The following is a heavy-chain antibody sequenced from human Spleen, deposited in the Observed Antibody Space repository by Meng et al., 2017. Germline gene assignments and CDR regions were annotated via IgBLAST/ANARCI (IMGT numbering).Heavy chain of an antibody. V-gene: IGHV4-34*01. CDR1: GGSFSDYY. D-gene: IGHD4-11*01. CDR3: ARGPTTMAHDFDY. J-gene: IGHJ4*02. Sequence: QARLQQGGVGLLKPSETLSLTCVVSGGSFSDYYWSWIRQPPGKGLEWIGEINHSGSTNYNPSLESRATISVDTSQNNLSLKLSSVTAADSAVYYCARGPTTMAHDFDYWGQGTLVTVSS. CDR2: INHSGST.